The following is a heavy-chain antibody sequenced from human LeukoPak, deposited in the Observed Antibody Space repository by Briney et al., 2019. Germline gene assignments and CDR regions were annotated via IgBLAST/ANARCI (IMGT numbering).Heavy chain of an antibody. CDR2: IYSGDST. D-gene: IGHD3-10*01. CDR3: ARESSGSYFAF. CDR1: GGSISSYY. J-gene: IGHJ4*02. Sequence: ETLSLTCTVSGGSISSYYWSWVRQAPGKGLEWVSVIYSGDSTYYADSVKGRFTISRDNPKNTLYLQMNSLRAEDTAVYYCARESSGSYFAFWGQGTLVIVSS. V-gene: IGHV3-53*01.